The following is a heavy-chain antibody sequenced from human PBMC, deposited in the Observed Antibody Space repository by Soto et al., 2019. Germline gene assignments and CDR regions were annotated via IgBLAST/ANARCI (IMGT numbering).Heavy chain of an antibody. CDR1: GYTFTGYY. CDR2: INPNSGGT. Sequence: ASVKVSCKASGYTFTGYYMHWVRQAPGQGLEWMGWINPNSGGTNYAQKFQGWVTMTRDTSISTAYMELSRLRSDDTAVYYCARGTQLELLLDAFDIWGQGTMGTVSS. V-gene: IGHV1-2*04. CDR3: ARGTQLELLLDAFDI. J-gene: IGHJ3*02. D-gene: IGHD1-1*01.